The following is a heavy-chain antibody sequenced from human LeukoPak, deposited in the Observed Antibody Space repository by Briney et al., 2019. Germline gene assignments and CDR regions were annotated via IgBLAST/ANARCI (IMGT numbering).Heavy chain of an antibody. D-gene: IGHD5-18*01. Sequence: GGTLRLSCAASGFTFSNYGMNGVRQAPGKGLDWVSASSGSGGSTYYADSVKGRFTISRDNSKNTLYLQMNSLRAEDTAVYYCAKDQSKQYSYGYFWGQGTLVTVSS. J-gene: IGHJ4*02. CDR2: SSGSGGST. CDR1: GFTFSNYG. V-gene: IGHV3-23*01. CDR3: AKDQSKQYSYGYF.